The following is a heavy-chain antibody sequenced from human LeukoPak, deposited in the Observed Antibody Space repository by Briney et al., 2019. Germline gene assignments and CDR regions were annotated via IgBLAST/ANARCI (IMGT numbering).Heavy chain of an antibody. CDR2: IKQDGSEK. V-gene: IGHV3-7*01. J-gene: IGHJ6*02. D-gene: IGHD3-10*01. CDR1: GFTFSNSW. CDR3: AKDFTNTYYYGSWDSYGMDV. Sequence: GGSLRLSCAASGFTFSNSWMSWVRQAPGKGLEWVANIKQDGSEKYYVDSGKGRFTISRDNAKNSLDLQMNSLRAEDTAVYYCAKDFTNTYYYGSWDSYGMDVWGQGTTVTVSS.